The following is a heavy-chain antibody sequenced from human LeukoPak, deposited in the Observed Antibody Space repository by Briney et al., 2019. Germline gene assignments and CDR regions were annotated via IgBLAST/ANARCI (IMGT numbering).Heavy chain of an antibody. CDR3: AKDLSARALSGYYFDY. CDR1: GFTFSSYS. D-gene: IGHD5-12*01. J-gene: IGHJ4*02. Sequence: PGGSLRLSCAASGFTFSSYSMNWVRQAPGKGVEWVSSISSSSSYIYYADSVKGRFTISRDNSKNTLYLQMNSLRAEDTAVYYCAKDLSARALSGYYFDYWGQGTLVTVSS. CDR2: ISSSSSYI. V-gene: IGHV3-21*04.